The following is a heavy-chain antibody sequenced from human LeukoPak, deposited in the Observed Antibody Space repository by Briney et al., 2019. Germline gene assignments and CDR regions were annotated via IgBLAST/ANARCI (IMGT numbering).Heavy chain of an antibody. J-gene: IGHJ4*02. CDR2: INTNTGNP. CDR1: GYTFTSYA. CDR3: ARDADPLWFGELSPRI. Sequence: GASVTVSFKASGYTFTSYAMNWVRQAPGQGLEWMGWINTNTGNPTYAQGFIGRFVFSLDTSVSTAYLQISSLKAEDTAVYYCARDADPLWFGELSPRIWGQGTLVTVSS. D-gene: IGHD3-10*01. V-gene: IGHV7-4-1*02.